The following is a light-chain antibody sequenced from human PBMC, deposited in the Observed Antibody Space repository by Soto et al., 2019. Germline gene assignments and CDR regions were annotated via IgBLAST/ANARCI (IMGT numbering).Light chain of an antibody. V-gene: IGKV3-15*01. CDR3: QQYNNCPEA. J-gene: IGKJ1*01. CDR1: QSVSSN. CDR2: VAS. Sequence: EIVMTQSPATLSVSPGERATLSCRASQSVSSNLAWSQQKPGQAPRLLIYVASTRATGIPARFSGSGCGTDFNLTNSSCRSNDFAVSYCQQYNNCPEAFGHGTKVQIK.